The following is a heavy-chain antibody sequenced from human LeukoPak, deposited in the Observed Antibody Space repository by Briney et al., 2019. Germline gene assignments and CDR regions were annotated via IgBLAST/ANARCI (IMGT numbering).Heavy chain of an antibody. D-gene: IGHD4-11*01. CDR2: INPNSGGT. CDR1: GYTFTGYY. Sequence: GASVKVSCKASGYTFTGYYMHWVRQAPGQGLEWMGWINPNSGGTNYAQKFQGWVTMTRDTSISTAYMELSRLRSDDTAVYYCARVGDSVTEILGAFDIWGQGTMVTVSS. J-gene: IGHJ3*02. V-gene: IGHV1-2*04. CDR3: ARVGDSVTEILGAFDI.